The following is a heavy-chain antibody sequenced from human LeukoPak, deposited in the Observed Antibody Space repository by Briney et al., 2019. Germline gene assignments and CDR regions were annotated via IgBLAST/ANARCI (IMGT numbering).Heavy chain of an antibody. Sequence: GGSLRLSCAASGLTFSSYGMHWVRQAPGKGLEWVAVIWYDGSNKYYADSVKGRFTISRDNSKNTLYLQMNSLRAEDTAVYYCARDLRHYYDSSGYSFLHDYWGQGTLVTVSS. CDR1: GLTFSSYG. D-gene: IGHD3-22*01. J-gene: IGHJ4*02. V-gene: IGHV3-33*01. CDR3: ARDLRHYYDSSGYSFLHDY. CDR2: IWYDGSNK.